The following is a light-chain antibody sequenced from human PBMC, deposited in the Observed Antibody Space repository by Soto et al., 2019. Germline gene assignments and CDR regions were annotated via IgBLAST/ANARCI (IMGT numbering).Light chain of an antibody. V-gene: IGKV3-15*01. CDR2: GAS. CDR1: QSVSSN. Sequence: EIVMTQSPATLSVSPGERATLSCRASQSVSSNLAWYQQKPGQAPRLLIYGASTMATGIPARFSGSGSGTEFILTISSLLSEDFAVYYCQQYNNWPPYTFGQGTKLEIK. J-gene: IGKJ2*01. CDR3: QQYNNWPPYT.